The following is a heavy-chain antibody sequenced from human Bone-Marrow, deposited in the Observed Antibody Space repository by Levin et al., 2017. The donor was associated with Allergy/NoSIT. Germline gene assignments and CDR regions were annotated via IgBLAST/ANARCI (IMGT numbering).Heavy chain of an antibody. J-gene: IGHJ4*02. CDR1: GFTVSNSY. V-gene: IGHV3-53*01. D-gene: IGHD1-26*01. CDR2: IYSGGRT. CDR3: ARDSTGSYYFDS. Sequence: GESLKISCVLSGFTVSNSYMSWVRQAPGKGLEWVSLIYSGGRTQYAASVKGRFLISRDNSKNTLYLQMNSLRAEDTAMYYCARDSTGSYYFDSWGQGTLVTVSS.